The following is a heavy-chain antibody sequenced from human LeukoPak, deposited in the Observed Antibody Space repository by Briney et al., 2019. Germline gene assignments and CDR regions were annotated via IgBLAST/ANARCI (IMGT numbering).Heavy chain of an antibody. V-gene: IGHV4-4*02. D-gene: IGHD1-1*01. CDR3: ARMTGTTPFDN. J-gene: IGHJ4*02. CDR1: GHSISSSSW. CDR2: ISHSGST. Sequence: SGTLSLTCAVSGHSISSSSWWSWVRQSPGKGLEWIGEISHSGSTNYNPSLESRATISVDKSRNQSSLKLRSVTAADTAVYFCARMTGTTPFDNWGQGTLVTVSS.